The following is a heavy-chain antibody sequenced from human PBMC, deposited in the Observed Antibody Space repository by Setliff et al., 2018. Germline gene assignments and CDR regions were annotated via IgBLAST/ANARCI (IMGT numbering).Heavy chain of an antibody. Sequence: PGESLKISCAASGFTFSNYGMHWVRQAPGKGLEWVALIWNDGSSKFYGDSVKGRFTISRDNSKNTLYLQMDSLRAEDTAVYYCAKELAVAGSCIDYWGQGTLVTVSS. D-gene: IGHD6-19*01. J-gene: IGHJ4*02. CDR1: GFTFSNYG. CDR3: AKELAVAGSCIDY. CDR2: IWNDGSSK. V-gene: IGHV3-33*06.